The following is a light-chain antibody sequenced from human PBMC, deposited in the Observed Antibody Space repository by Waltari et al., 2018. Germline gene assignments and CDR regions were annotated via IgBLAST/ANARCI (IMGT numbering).Light chain of an antibody. CDR1: QSISSY. CDR2: AAS. Sequence: SQMTQSPSSLSASFGARVTITCRASQSISSYLNLYQQKPGKAPKILIDAASSLQSGVPSRFSGSGSGTDFTLTISSLQPEDFATYYCQQSYSTPGFGGGTKVEIK. CDR3: QQSYSTPG. V-gene: IGKV1-39*01. J-gene: IGKJ4*01.